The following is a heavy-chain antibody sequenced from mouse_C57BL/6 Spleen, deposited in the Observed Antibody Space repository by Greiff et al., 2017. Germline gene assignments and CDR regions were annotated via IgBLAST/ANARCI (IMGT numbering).Heavy chain of an antibody. CDR1: GYTFTSYW. CDR2: INPSNGGN. CDR3: ARCYSNYDYAMDY. J-gene: IGHJ4*01. Sequence: QVQLKQPGTELVKPGASVKLSCKASGYTFTSYWMHWVKQRPGQGLEWIGNINPSNGGNKYNEKFKTKATLTLDKSASTAYMQLSSLTSEDSAVYYCARCYSNYDYAMDYWGQGTSVTVSS. V-gene: IGHV1-53*01. D-gene: IGHD2-5*01.